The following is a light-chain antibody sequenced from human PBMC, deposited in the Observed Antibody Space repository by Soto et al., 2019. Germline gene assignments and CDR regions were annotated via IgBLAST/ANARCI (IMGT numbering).Light chain of an antibody. CDR3: SSYRSDSSYV. V-gene: IGLV2-14*01. Sequence: QSALTQPASVSGSPGQSITISCTGTSSDVGLYDYVSWYQQHPGKAPQPMIYAVSNRPSGVSNRFSASKSGNTASLFISGLQAEDEADYYCSSYRSDSSYVFGSGTKVTVL. J-gene: IGLJ1*01. CDR1: SSDVGLYDY. CDR2: AVS.